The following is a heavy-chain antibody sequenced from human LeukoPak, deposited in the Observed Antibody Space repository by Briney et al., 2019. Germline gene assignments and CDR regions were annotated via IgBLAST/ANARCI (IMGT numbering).Heavy chain of an antibody. V-gene: IGHV4-4*07. Sequence: PSETLSLTCTVSGDSISRYYWSWIRQPAGKGLEWIGRIYNGGIITYNPSLKSRVTMSIDTSNNQFSLRLRFVTAADTAVYYCARGWVGSDYWGQGTLVTVSS. D-gene: IGHD1-26*01. CDR3: ARGWVGSDY. CDR1: GDSISRYY. CDR2: IYNGGII. J-gene: IGHJ4*02.